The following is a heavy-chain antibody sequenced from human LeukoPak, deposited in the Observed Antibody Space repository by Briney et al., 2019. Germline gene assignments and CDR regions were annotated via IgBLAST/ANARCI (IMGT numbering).Heavy chain of an antibody. V-gene: IGHV1-2*06. J-gene: IGHJ3*02. CDR3: ATLTPYGGNRRNDAFDI. CDR1: GYTFTGYY. D-gene: IGHD4-23*01. Sequence: ASVKVSCKASGYTFTGYYMHWVRQAPGQGLEWMGRINPNSGVTNYAQKFQGRVTMTRDTSISTAYMELSRLRSDDTAVYYCATLTPYGGNRRNDAFDIWGQGTMVTVSS. CDR2: INPNSGVT.